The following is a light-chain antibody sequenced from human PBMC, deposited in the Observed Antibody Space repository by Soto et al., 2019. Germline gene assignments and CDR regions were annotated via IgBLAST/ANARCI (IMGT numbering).Light chain of an antibody. J-gene: IGLJ2*01. V-gene: IGLV2-14*01. CDR2: EVS. Sequence: QSVLTQPASVSGSPGQSITMSCTGTSSDVGGYNYISWYQQHPGKAPKLMIYEVSNRPSGVSNRFSGSKSGNTASLTISGLQAEDEGEYYCSSFTTTSALVFGGGTKLTVL. CDR1: SSDVGGYNY. CDR3: SSFTTTSALV.